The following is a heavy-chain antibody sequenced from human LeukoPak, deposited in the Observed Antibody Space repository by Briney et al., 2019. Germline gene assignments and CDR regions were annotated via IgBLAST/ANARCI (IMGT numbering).Heavy chain of an antibody. D-gene: IGHD3-10*01. Sequence: GASVKVSCRASGYTFTSHGISWVRQAPGQGLEWLGWISVNNDNTNYAQKLQGRVTMTTDTSTSTAYMELRSLRSDDTAVYYCAGSLGRNYYCYYCMDVWGQGTTVTVSS. CDR3: AGSLGRNYYCYYCMDV. CDR2: ISVNNDNT. V-gene: IGHV1-18*01. J-gene: IGHJ6*02. CDR1: GYTFTSHG.